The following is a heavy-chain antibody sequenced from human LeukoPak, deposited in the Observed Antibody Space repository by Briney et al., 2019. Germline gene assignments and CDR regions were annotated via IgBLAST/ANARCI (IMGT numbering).Heavy chain of an antibody. Sequence: PSDTLSLTCAVSGYSISSSNWWGWIRQPPGKGLEWIGYIYYSGSTYYNPSLKSRVTMSVDTSKNQFSLKLSSVTAVDTAVYYCARGVDGGNSPFDYWGQGTLVTVSS. D-gene: IGHD4-23*01. CDR2: IYYSGST. CDR1: GYSISSSNW. CDR3: ARGVDGGNSPFDY. V-gene: IGHV4-28*03. J-gene: IGHJ4*02.